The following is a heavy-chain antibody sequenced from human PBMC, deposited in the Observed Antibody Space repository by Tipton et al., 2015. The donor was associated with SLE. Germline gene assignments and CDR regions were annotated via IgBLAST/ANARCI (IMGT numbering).Heavy chain of an antibody. CDR3: ARDSQFLPYGMDV. D-gene: IGHD5-24*01. J-gene: IGHJ6*02. CDR2: IYYTGST. CDR1: GDSISNVGYY. Sequence: TLSLTCTVSGDSISNVGYYWSWIRQHPGKGLEWIGCIYYTGSTNYNPSLKSRVTISVDTSKNQFSLKLSSVTAADTAVYYCARDSQFLPYGMDVWGQGTTVTVSS. V-gene: IGHV4-61*08.